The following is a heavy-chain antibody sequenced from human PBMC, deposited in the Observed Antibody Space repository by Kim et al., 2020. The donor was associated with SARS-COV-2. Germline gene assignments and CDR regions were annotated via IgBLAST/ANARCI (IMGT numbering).Heavy chain of an antibody. CDR3: ARGRSYYYGRQLYGMDV. D-gene: IGHD3-10*01. J-gene: IGHJ6*02. CDR2: INHSGST. V-gene: IGHV4-34*01. Sequence: SETLSLTCAVYGGSFSGYYWSWIRQPPGKGLEWIGEINHSGSTNYNPSLKSRVTISVDTSKNQFSLKLSSVTAADTAVYYCARGRSYYYGRQLYGMDVWGQGTTVTVSS. CDR1: GGSFSGYY.